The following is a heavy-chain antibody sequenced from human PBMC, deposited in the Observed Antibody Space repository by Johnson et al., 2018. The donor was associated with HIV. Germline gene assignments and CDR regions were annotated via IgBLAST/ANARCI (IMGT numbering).Heavy chain of an antibody. CDR2: IWYDGSNK. V-gene: IGHV3-33*08. CDR1: GFTFSSYA. Sequence: QVQLVESGGGVVQPGRSLRLSCAASGFTFSSYAMHWVRQAPGKGLEWVAVIWYDGSNKYYADSVKGRFTISRDDSKNTLYLQMNSLKTEDTAVFYCTTESMVRGVMGAFDIWGQGTMVTVSS. J-gene: IGHJ3*02. CDR3: TTESMVRGVMGAFDI. D-gene: IGHD3-10*01.